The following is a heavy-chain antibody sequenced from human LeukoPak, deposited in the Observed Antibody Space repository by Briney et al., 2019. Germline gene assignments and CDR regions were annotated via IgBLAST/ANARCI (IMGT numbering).Heavy chain of an antibody. J-gene: IGHJ4*02. CDR1: GFTLDDYG. Sequence: GGSLRLSCAASGFTLDDYGISWVRQAPGKGLEWVSGINWNGGSTGYADPVKGRFTISRDNSKNTVYLQMNSLRAEDTAVYYCAKGGSYRSQPYFDYWGQGTPDTVSS. CDR3: AKGGSYRSQPYFDY. V-gene: IGHV3-20*04. D-gene: IGHD3-16*02. CDR2: INWNGGST.